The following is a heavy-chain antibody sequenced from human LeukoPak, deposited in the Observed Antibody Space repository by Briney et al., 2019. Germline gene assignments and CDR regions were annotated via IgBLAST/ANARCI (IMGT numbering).Heavy chain of an antibody. CDR2: INPNSGGT. CDR1: GYTFTGYY. Sequence: ASVKVSCKASGYTFTGYYMHWVRQAPGQGLEWMGWINPNSGGTNYAQKFQGRVTMTRDTSISTAYMELSRLRSDDTAVYYCARSLNNWNYLNYYYYMDVWGKGTTVTVSS. D-gene: IGHD1-7*01. V-gene: IGHV1-2*02. J-gene: IGHJ6*03. CDR3: ARSLNNWNYLNYYYYMDV.